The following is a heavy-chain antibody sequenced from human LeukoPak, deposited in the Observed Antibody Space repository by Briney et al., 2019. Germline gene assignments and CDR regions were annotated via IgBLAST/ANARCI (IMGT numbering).Heavy chain of an antibody. D-gene: IGHD5-18*01. Sequence: GGSLRLSCAASGFTFSSYGLHWVRQAPGKGLEWVAVISYDGSNKYYADSVKGRFTISRDDSKNTVYLQMNGLRAEDTAVYYCARDPTTNSYGHSPHDYWGQGTLVTVSS. J-gene: IGHJ4*02. CDR3: ARDPTTNSYGHSPHDY. CDR1: GFTFSSYG. V-gene: IGHV3-30*04. CDR2: ISYDGSNK.